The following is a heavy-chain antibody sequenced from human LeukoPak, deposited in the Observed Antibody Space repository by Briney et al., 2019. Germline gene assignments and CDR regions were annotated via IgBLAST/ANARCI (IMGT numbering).Heavy chain of an antibody. CDR3: ARLTSKAGGHLDY. V-gene: IGHV4-59*01. Sequence: PSETLSLTCTVSGGPISSYYWSWIRQPPGKGLEWIGYIYYSGSTNYNPSLKSRVTISVDTSKNQFSLKLSSVTAADTAVYYCARLTSKAGGHLDYGAQGTLVTVSS. CDR1: GGPISSYY. J-gene: IGHJ4*02. D-gene: IGHD3-16*01. CDR2: IYYSGST.